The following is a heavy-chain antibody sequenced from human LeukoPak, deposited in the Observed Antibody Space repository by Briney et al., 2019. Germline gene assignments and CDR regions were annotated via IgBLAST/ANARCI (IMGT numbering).Heavy chain of an antibody. CDR3: MVRGVIILNFDP. D-gene: IGHD3-10*01. V-gene: IGHV3-23*01. CDR2: ISGSGGST. CDR1: GFTFSSYA. Sequence: QTGGSLRLSCAASGFTFSSYAMSWVRQAPGRGLEWVSAISGSGGSTYYADSVKGRFTISRDNSRNTLYLQMNSLRAEDTAVYYCMVRGVIILNFDPWGQGTLVTVSS. J-gene: IGHJ5*02.